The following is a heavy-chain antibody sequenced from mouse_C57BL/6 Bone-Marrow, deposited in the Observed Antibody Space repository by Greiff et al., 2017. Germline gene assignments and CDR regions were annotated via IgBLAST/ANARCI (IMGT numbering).Heavy chain of an antibody. J-gene: IGHJ2*01. CDR3: ARSGPLGRSFDY. CDR1: GYTFTSYW. V-gene: IGHV1-55*01. CDR2: IYPTSGRT. Sequence: VQLQQPGAELVKPGASVKMSCKASGYTFTSYWITWVKQRPGQCLEWIGDIYPTSGRTNYNEKFKSKAILTVDTSSNTAYMQLSSLTSEDSAVFYWARSGPLGRSFDYWGQGTTLTVSS. D-gene: IGHD4-1*01.